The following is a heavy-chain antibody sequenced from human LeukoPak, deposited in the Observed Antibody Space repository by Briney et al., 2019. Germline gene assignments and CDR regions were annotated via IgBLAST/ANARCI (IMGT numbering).Heavy chain of an antibody. D-gene: IGHD3-16*01. V-gene: IGHV3-23*01. CDR3: AKDGGQGADY. CDR1: GFSFSSYA. CDR2: ISGSDGST. Sequence: GGSLRLSCAASGFSFSSYAMSWVRQAPGKGLEWVSGISGSDGSTYYADSVRGRFTISRDNSKNTLYLQMNSLRAEDMAVYYCAKDGGQGADYWGQGTLVSVSS. J-gene: IGHJ4*02.